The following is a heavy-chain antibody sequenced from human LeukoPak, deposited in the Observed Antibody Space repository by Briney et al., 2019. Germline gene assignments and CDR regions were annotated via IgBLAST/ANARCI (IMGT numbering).Heavy chain of an antibody. CDR3: ASGDFWSGYSF. D-gene: IGHD3-3*01. J-gene: IGHJ4*02. V-gene: IGHV3-74*01. Sequence: GGSLRLSCAASGFTFSSYWMHWVRQAPGKGLVWVSRINSDGSSTSYADSVKGRFTISRDNAKNTLYLQMNSLRAEDTALYYCASGDFWSGYSFWGQGTLVTVSS. CDR1: GFTFSSYW. CDR2: INSDGSST.